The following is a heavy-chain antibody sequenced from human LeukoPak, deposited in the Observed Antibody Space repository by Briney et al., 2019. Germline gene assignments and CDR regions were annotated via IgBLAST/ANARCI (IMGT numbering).Heavy chain of an antibody. V-gene: IGHV3-30*02. CDR2: IRYDGSNK. D-gene: IGHD2-21*01. J-gene: IGHJ4*02. Sequence: GGSLRLSCAASGFTFSSYGMHWVRQAPGKGLVWVAFIRYDGSNKYYADSVKGRFTISRDNSKNTLYLQMNSLRAEDTAVYYCAPRVVVIRAPFDYWGQGTLVTVSS. CDR1: GFTFSSYG. CDR3: APRVVVIRAPFDY.